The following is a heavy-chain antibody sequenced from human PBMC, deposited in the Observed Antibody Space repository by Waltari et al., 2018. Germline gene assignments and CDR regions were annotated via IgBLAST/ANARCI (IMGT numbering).Heavy chain of an antibody. Sequence: PQESGTSLVNPSDTLALTCTFYDWSTSRRSDYWGWIRLAPGKGLEWIGHISYSGSSYHNPSLKSRITMTVDSSKNQFSLTLSSVTAADTAVYYCARVLIRTSGLNFDSWGQGSLVTVSS. CDR1: DWSTSRRSDY. CDR3: ARVLIRTSGLNFDS. V-gene: IGHV4-39*07. J-gene: IGHJ4*02. CDR2: ISYSGSS. D-gene: IGHD3-16*01.